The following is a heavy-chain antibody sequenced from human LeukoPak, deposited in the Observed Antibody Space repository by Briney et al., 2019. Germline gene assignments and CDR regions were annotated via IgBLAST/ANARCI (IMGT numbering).Heavy chain of an antibody. CDR2: INHSGST. CDR3: ARVRGIVVVPAAHLFDY. V-gene: IGHV4-34*01. J-gene: IGHJ4*02. CDR1: GGSFSGYY. D-gene: IGHD2-2*01. Sequence: PSETLSLTCAVYGGSFSGYYWSWIRQPPGKGLEWIGEINHSGSTNYNPSLKSRVTISVDTSKNQFSLKLSSVTAADTAVYYCARVRGIVVVPAAHLFDYWGQGTLVTVSS.